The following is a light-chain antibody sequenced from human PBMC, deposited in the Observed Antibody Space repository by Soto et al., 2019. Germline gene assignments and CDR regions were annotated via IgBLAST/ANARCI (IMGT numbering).Light chain of an antibody. CDR2: EVS. V-gene: IGLV2-14*01. CDR3: SSYTSSSTLYV. Sequence: QSALTQPASVSGSPGQSITISCTGTSRDVGGYNYVSWYQQHPGKAPKLMIYEVSNRPSGVSNRFSGSKSGNTASLTISGLKAEDEADYYCSSYTSSSTLYVFGTETKLTVL. J-gene: IGLJ1*01. CDR1: SRDVGGYNY.